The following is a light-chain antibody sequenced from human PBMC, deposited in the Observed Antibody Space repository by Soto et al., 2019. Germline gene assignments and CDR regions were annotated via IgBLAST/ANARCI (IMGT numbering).Light chain of an antibody. CDR1: QDVSSN. CDR2: GAS. Sequence: EMVVTQSPAILSVSPGERATLSCRASQDVSSNLAWYQQKPGQAPRLLIYGASTRATGTPARFSGSGSGTEFTLTISSLQSEDYAVYFCQQYIRWPLTFGGGTKVEIK. CDR3: QQYIRWPLT. V-gene: IGKV3-15*01. J-gene: IGKJ4*01.